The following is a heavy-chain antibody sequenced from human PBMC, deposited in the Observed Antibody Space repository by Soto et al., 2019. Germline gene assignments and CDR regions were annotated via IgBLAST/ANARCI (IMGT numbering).Heavy chain of an antibody. J-gene: IGHJ6*02. Sequence: QVHLVQSGAEVKKPGASVKVSCKASGYTFENYYIHWVRQAPGQGLEWLGILDPTGGRTTYAQKFQDRVTMTRDTSTSTVYMDLTSLRSNDTALYYCARDLQFPHQETGMDVWGQGNTVSVSS. CDR3: ARDLQFPHQETGMDV. V-gene: IGHV1-46*02. CDR1: GYTFENYY. CDR2: LDPTGGRT. D-gene: IGHD6-19*01.